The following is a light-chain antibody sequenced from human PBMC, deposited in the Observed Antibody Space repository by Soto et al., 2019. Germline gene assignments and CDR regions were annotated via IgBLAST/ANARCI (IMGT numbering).Light chain of an antibody. CDR3: QQSYSTPWT. J-gene: IGKJ1*01. CDR1: QSISSY. CDR2: AAS. V-gene: IGKV1-39*01. Sequence: DIQMTQSPSSLYASVGDRVTITCRASQSISSYLNWYQQKPGKAPKLLIYAASSLQSGVPSRFSGSGSGTDFTLTISSLQPEDFATYYCQQSYSTPWTFGQWTKVEIK.